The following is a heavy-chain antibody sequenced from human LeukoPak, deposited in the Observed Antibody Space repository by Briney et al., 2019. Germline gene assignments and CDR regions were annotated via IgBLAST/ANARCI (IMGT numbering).Heavy chain of an antibody. Sequence: SETLSLTCTVSGDSISSSNCYWGWIRQPPGKGLEWIGEINHSGSTNYNPSLKSRVTISVDTSKNQFSLKLSSVTAADTAVYYCARGRRSGWYIYWGQGTLVTVSS. V-gene: IGHV4-39*07. CDR3: ARGRRSGWYIY. CDR2: INHSGST. J-gene: IGHJ4*02. CDR1: GDSISSSNCY. D-gene: IGHD6-13*01.